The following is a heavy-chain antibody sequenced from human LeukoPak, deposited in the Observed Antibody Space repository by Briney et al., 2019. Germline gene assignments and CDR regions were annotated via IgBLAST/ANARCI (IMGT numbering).Heavy chain of an antibody. CDR2: IYYSGNT. V-gene: IGHV4-31*03. CDR1: GASISSGHYY. J-gene: IGHJ4*02. Sequence: PSQTLSLTCTVSGASISSGHYYWSWIRHHPGKGLEWIGYIYYSGNTYYNPSLKSRVTISRDTSKSQFSLKLTSVTAADTAVYYCAGSHGSTPQFDSWGQGTLVTVSS. CDR3: AGSHGSTPQFDS.